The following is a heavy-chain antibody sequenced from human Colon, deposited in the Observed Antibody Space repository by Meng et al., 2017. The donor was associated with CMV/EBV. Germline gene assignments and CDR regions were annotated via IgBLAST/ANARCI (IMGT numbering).Heavy chain of an antibody. J-gene: IGHJ4*02. D-gene: IGHD3-3*01. Sequence: GGSLRLSCAASGFTFSSYAMHWVRQAPGKGLEWVAVISYDGSNKYYADSVKGRFTISRDNSKNTLYLQMNSLRAEDTAAYYCARSLYYDFWSGYYYWGQGTLVTVSS. CDR3: ARSLYYDFWSGYYY. CDR2: ISYDGSNK. V-gene: IGHV3-30-3*01. CDR1: GFTFSSYA.